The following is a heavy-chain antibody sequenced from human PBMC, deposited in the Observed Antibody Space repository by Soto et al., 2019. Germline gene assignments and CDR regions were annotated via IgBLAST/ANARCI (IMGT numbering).Heavy chain of an antibody. J-gene: IGHJ5*02. CDR1: GGTFSSYA. D-gene: IGHD3-22*01. V-gene: IGHV1-69*13. CDR3: ARAGTYYYDSSGYFTWFGP. Sequence: SVKVSCKASGGTFSSYAISWVRQAPGQGLEWMGGIIPIFGTANYAQKFQGRVTITADESTSTAYMELSSLRSEDTAVYYCARAGTYYYDSSGYFTWFGPWGQGTLVTVSS. CDR2: IIPIFGTA.